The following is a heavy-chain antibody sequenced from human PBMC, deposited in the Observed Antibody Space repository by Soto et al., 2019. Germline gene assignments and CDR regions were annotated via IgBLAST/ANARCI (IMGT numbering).Heavy chain of an antibody. CDR2: IYSANSNT. Sequence: GESLKISCKSFGYSFATYWIGWVRQMPGKGLEWMAIIYSANSNTIYSPSFQGQVTISADKSISTAYLQWNGLKASDTAMYYCASANNGDYKWDYWGQGTLVTVSS. CDR1: GYSFATYW. V-gene: IGHV5-51*01. J-gene: IGHJ4*02. CDR3: ASANNGDYKWDY. D-gene: IGHD4-17*01.